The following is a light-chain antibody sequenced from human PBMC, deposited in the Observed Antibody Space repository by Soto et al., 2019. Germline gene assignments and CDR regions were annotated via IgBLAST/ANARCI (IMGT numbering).Light chain of an antibody. CDR3: QQSYSTPRT. Sequence: DIPMTQSPSSLSASVGDRVTITCRASQSIGSFLNWYQHKPGKAPKLLIYGASSLQSGVPSRFRGSGSGTDFTLTISRLQPEDFASYYCQQSYSTPRTFGQGTKLEI. V-gene: IGKV1-39*01. J-gene: IGKJ2*01. CDR2: GAS. CDR1: QSIGSF.